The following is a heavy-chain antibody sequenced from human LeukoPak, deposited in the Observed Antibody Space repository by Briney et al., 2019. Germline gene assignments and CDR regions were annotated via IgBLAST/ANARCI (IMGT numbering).Heavy chain of an antibody. V-gene: IGHV4-59*01. Sequence: SETLSLTCTVSGGSISGDYWSWIRQPPGKGLEWIAFVYCTGSTDYNPSLKIRVTISVDTSKNQFSLKLNSVTAADTAVYYCARGGASSRYFDFWGQGTLVTVSS. CDR2: VYCTGST. D-gene: IGHD6-13*01. CDR1: GGSISGDY. J-gene: IGHJ4*02. CDR3: ARGGASSRYFDF.